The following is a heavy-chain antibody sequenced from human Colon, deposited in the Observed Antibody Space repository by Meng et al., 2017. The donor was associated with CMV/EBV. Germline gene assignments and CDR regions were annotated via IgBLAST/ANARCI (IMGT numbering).Heavy chain of an antibody. CDR1: GDSISTGTYY. J-gene: IGHJ4*02. CDR3: ARGGGYSGYDAPFDY. D-gene: IGHD5-12*01. V-gene: IGHV4-31*03. Sequence: SETLSLTCTVSGDSISTGTYYWSWIRQHPGKGLEWIRYIYHSRSTSYNPSLKSRQTISVDTSKNQFSLNLTSVTAADTAVYYCARGGGYSGYDAPFDYWGQGTLVTVSS. CDR2: IYHSRST.